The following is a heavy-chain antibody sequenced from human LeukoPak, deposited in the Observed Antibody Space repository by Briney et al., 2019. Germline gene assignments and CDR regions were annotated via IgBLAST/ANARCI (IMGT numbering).Heavy chain of an antibody. CDR2: ISAYNGNT. J-gene: IGHJ5*02. D-gene: IGHD6-19*01. Sequence: ASVKVSCKASGYTFTSYGISWVRQAPGQGLEWMEWISAYNGNTNYAQKLQGRVTMTTDTSTSTAYMELRSLRSDDTAVYYCARDLPMFRIAVAGLPDPWGQGTLVTVSS. CDR3: ARDLPMFRIAVAGLPDP. CDR1: GYTFTSYG. V-gene: IGHV1-18*01.